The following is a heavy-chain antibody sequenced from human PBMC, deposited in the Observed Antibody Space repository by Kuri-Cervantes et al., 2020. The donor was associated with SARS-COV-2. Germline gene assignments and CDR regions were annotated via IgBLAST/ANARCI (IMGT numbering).Heavy chain of an antibody. CDR2: IYYSVST. J-gene: IGHJ6*03. CDR3: ARAGYSSSWDYYYYYYMDV. V-gene: IGHV4-59*01. Sequence: ETLSLTCTVSGGSISSYYWIWIRQPPGKGLEWIGYIYYSVSTNYNPSLNSRVTISVDTSTNQFSLKLSSVTAADTAVYYCARAGYSSSWDYYYYYYMDVWGKGTTVTVSS. D-gene: IGHD6-13*01. CDR1: GGSISSYY.